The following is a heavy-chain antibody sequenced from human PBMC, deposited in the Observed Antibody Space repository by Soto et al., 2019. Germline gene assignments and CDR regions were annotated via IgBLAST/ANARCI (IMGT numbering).Heavy chain of an antibody. CDR2: MNPNSGNT. V-gene: IGHV1-8*01. CDR1: GYTFTSYD. J-gene: IGHJ5*02. Sequence: ASVKVSCKASGYTFTSYDINWVRQATGQGLEWMGWMNPNSGNTGYAKKFQGRVTMTRNTSIITAYMELSSLRSEDTAVYYCARGHGLLWFGELISWFDPWGQGTLVTVSS. D-gene: IGHD3-10*01. CDR3: ARGHGLLWFGELISWFDP.